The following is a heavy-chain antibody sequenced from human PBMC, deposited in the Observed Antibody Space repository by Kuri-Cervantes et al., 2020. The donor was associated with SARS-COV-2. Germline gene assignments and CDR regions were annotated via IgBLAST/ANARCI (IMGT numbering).Heavy chain of an antibody. CDR1: GCTFTSYG. V-gene: IGHV1-18*04. Sequence: ASVKVSCKASGCTFTSYGISWVRQVPGQGLEWMGWISAYNGNTNYAQKLQGRVTITADKSTSTAYMELSSLRSEDTAVYYCARGPGGVYYYGMDVWGQGTTVTVSS. CDR2: ISAYNGNT. D-gene: IGHD3-3*01. CDR3: ARGPGGVYYYGMDV. J-gene: IGHJ6*02.